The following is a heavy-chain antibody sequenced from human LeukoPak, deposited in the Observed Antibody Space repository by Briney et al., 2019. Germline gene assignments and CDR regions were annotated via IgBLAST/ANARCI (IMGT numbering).Heavy chain of an antibody. CDR3: AKSGLNRFDY. J-gene: IGHJ4*02. CDR1: GFTFSSYS. V-gene: IGHV3-21*04. Sequence: TGGSLRLSCAASGFTFSSYSMNWVRQAPGKGLEWVSSISSSSSYIKYADSVKGRFTISRDDSKNTLYLQMNSLRAEDTAVHYCAKSGLNRFDYWGQGTLVTVSS. CDR2: ISSSSSYI. D-gene: IGHD2-15*01.